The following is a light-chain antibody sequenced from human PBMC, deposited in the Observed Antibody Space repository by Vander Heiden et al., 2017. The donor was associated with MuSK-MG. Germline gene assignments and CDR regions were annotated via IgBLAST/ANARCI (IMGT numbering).Light chain of an antibody. Sequence: DIQLTQSASFLSSSLGDGVTITCRASQVISSNLAWYLQKPGKAPKLLIYAASTLQSGVPARFSGSGSGTEFTLTISSLQSEDFATYYCQQLNSYPLTFGGGTEVEIK. CDR3: QQLNSYPLT. V-gene: IGKV1-9*01. J-gene: IGKJ4*01. CDR2: AAS. CDR1: QVISSN.